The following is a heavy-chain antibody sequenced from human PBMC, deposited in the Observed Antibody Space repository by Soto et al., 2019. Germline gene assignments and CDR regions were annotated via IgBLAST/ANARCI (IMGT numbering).Heavy chain of an antibody. CDR2: ISASGGST. CDR3: AKVLSSGSYSGALEY. Sequence: SCVASGFSITSFAMSWVRQAPGKGLEWASAISASGGSTYADSVKGRFTISRDNSKNTLYLQMNSLRVEDTAVYYCAKVLSSGSYSGALEYWGHGALVTVSS. D-gene: IGHD1-26*01. V-gene: IGHV3-23*01. J-gene: IGHJ4*01. CDR1: GFSITSFA.